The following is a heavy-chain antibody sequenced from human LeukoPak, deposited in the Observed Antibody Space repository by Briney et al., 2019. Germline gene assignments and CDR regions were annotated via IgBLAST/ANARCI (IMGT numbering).Heavy chain of an antibody. D-gene: IGHD3-3*01. CDR3: ARTRVGSGYYERYYFDY. J-gene: IGHJ4*02. V-gene: IGHV4-59*08. CDR1: GGSISSYY. Sequence: ETLSLTCTVSGGSISSYYWGWIRPPPGKGLEWIGYIYYSGSTNYNPSLKSRVTISVDTSKNQFSLKLSSVTAADTAVYYCARTRVGSGYYERYYFDYWGQGTLVTVSS. CDR2: IYYSGST.